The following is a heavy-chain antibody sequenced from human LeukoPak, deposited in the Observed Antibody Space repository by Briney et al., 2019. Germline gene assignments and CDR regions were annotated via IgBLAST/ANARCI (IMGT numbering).Heavy chain of an antibody. CDR1: GFTFSSYA. V-gene: IGHV3-23*01. D-gene: IGHD6-19*01. J-gene: IGHJ4*02. CDR2: ISGSGGST. CDR3: ANAVWLVTYYFDY. Sequence: PGGSLRLSCAASGFTFSSYAMSWVRQAPGKGLEWVSAISGSGGSTYYADSVKGRFTISRDNSKNTLYLQMNSLRAEDTAVYYCANAVWLVTYYFDYWGQGTLVTVSS.